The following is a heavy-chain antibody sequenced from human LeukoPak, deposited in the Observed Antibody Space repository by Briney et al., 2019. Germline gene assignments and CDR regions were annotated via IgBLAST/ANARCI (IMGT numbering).Heavy chain of an antibody. Sequence: PSETLSLTCTVSGGSISSYYWSWIRQPAGKGLEWIGRIYTSGSTNYNPSLKSRVTMSVDTSKNQFSLKLSSVTAADTAVYYCARGLEVYGDPSPKFDYWGQGTLVTVSS. CDR1: GGSISSYY. D-gene: IGHD2-21*02. V-gene: IGHV4-4*07. CDR3: ARGLEVYGDPSPKFDY. CDR2: IYTSGST. J-gene: IGHJ4*02.